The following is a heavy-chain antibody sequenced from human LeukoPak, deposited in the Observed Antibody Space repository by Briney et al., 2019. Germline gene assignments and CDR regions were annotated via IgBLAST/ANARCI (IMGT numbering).Heavy chain of an antibody. CDR2: IYYSGST. D-gene: IGHD3-10*01. V-gene: IGHV4-59*01. CDR3: AMGSSGKGY. CDR1: GGSISSYY. Sequence: PSQTLSLTCTVSGGSISSYYWSWIRQPPGKGLEWIGYIYYSGSTNYNPSLKSRVTISVDTSKNQFSLKLSSVTAADTAVYYCAMGSSGKGYWGQGTLVTVSS. J-gene: IGHJ4*02.